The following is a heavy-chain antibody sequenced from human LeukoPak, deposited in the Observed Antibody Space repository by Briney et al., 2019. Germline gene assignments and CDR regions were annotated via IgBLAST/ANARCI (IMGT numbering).Heavy chain of an antibody. D-gene: IGHD4-17*01. V-gene: IGHV4-34*01. CDR2: INHSGST. CDR1: GGSFSGYY. J-gene: IGHJ5*02. Sequence: KPSETLSPTCAVYGGSFSGYYWSWIRQPPGKGLEWIGEINHSGSTNYNPSLKSRVTISVDTSKNQFSLKLSSVTAADTAVYYCARGTRVTKRLDPWGQGTLVTVSS. CDR3: ARGTRVTKRLDP.